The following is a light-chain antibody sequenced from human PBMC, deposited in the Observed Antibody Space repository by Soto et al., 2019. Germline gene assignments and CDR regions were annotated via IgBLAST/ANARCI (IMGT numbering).Light chain of an antibody. CDR2: EGH. V-gene: IGLV2-23*01. CDR1: SGFVGSFSL. Sequence: QSAPAPPASVSGSPGQSITISCTGTSGFVGSFSLVSWYQQHPGKAPKGMISEGHRRPSGVPDRFSGSTSVNSASLTISGLQADDEADYYCCLYIGATAYVFGTGTKVTVL. J-gene: IGLJ1*01. CDR3: CLYIGATAYV.